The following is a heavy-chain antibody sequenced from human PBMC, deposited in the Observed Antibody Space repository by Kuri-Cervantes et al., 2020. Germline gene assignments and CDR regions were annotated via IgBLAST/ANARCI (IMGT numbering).Heavy chain of an antibody. V-gene: IGHV4-61*08. CDR3: ARVLRSSSRYYFDY. CDR2: IYYSGST. CDR1: GGAISSGGYY. Sequence: SETLSLTCTVSGGAISSGGYYWSWVRQHPGKGLEWIGYIYYSGSTNYNPPLKSRVTISVDTSKNQFSLKLSSVTAADTAVYYCARVLRSSSRYYFDYWGQGTLVTVSS. D-gene: IGHD6-13*01. J-gene: IGHJ4*02.